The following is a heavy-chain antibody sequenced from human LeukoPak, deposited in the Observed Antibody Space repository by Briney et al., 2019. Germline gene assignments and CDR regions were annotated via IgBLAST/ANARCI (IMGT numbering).Heavy chain of an antibody. D-gene: IGHD3-22*01. CDR2: IYYSGNT. Sequence: PSETLSLTCTVSGGSISSYYWSWIRQPPGKGLEWIGYIYYSGNTNYNPSLKSRVTISVDTSKNQFSLKLSSVTAADTAVYYCARYPDSSGYYFRGWSFDYWGQGTLVTVSS. CDR3: ARYPDSSGYYFRGWSFDY. CDR1: GGSISSYY. J-gene: IGHJ4*02. V-gene: IGHV4-59*01.